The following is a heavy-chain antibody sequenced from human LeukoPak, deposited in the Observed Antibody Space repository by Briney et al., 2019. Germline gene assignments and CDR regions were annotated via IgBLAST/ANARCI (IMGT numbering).Heavy chain of an antibody. J-gene: IGHJ3*01. Sequence: PSETLSLTCTVSGGSISSYYWSWIRQPPGKGLEWIGYIYYSGSTNYNPSLKSRVTISVDTSKNQFSLKLSSVTAADTAVYYCARGSRLLEWPTNWGQGTMVTVSS. V-gene: IGHV4-59*01. CDR1: GGSISSYY. CDR2: IYYSGST. D-gene: IGHD3-3*01. CDR3: ARGSRLLEWPTN.